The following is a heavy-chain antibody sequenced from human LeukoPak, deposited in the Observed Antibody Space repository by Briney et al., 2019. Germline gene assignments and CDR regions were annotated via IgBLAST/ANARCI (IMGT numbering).Heavy chain of an antibody. Sequence: ASVKVSCKASGGTFSSYAISWVRQAPGQGLEWMGRIIPIFGTAKYAQKFQGRVTITTEEYTSTAYMELSSLRSEDTAVYYCARDPILWGGYYYGNYFDYWGQGTLVTVSS. CDR2: IIPIFGTA. CDR1: GGTFSSYA. CDR3: ARDPILWGGYYYGNYFDY. V-gene: IGHV1-69*05. J-gene: IGHJ4*02. D-gene: IGHD3-22*01.